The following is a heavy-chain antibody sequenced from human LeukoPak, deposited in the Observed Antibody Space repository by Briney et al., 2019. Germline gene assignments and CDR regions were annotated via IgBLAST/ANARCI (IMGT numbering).Heavy chain of an antibody. CDR3: AKDPDSSGYYYEGDWFDP. D-gene: IGHD3-22*01. CDR2: ISGSGTNT. CDR1: GFTFSSYA. V-gene: IGHV3-23*01. J-gene: IGHJ5*02. Sequence: PGGSLRLSCAASGFTFSSYAMSWVREAPGKGLEWVSVISGSGTNTYYADSVKGRFTISRDNSKNTLYLQMNSLRAENTAVYYCAKDPDSSGYYYEGDWFDPWGQGTLVTVSS.